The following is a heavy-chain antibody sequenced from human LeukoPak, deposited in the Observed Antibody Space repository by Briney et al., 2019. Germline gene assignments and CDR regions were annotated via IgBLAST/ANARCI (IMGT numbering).Heavy chain of an antibody. V-gene: IGHV4-34*01. CDR1: GGSFSGYY. CDR3: ARALGLRWFSRDYYYYMDV. Sequence: KPSETLSLTCAVYGGSFSGYYWSWIRQPPGKGLEWIGEINHSGSTNYNPSLKSRVTISVDTSKNQFSLKLSSVTAADTAVYYCARALGLRWFSRDYYYYMDVWGKGTTVTISS. CDR2: INHSGST. D-gene: IGHD4-23*01. J-gene: IGHJ6*03.